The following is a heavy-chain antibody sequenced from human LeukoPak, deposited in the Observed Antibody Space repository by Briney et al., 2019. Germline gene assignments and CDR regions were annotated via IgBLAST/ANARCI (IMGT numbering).Heavy chain of an antibody. V-gene: IGHV4-39*07. CDR2: IYYSGST. J-gene: IGHJ5*02. CDR1: GGSISSSSYY. Sequence: SETLSLTCPVSGGSISSSSYYWGWIRQPPGKGLEWIGSIYYSGSTYYSPSLKSRVTISVDTSKNQFSLKLSSVTAADTAVYYCARAGYSSGLTWGQGTLVTVSS. D-gene: IGHD6-19*01. CDR3: ARAGYSSGLT.